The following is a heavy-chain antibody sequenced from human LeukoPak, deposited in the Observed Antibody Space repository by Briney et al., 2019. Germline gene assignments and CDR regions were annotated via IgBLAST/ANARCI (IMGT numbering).Heavy chain of an antibody. Sequence: PGGSLRLSCAAPGFTFRAHWMPWVCQAPGKGREWAANIKQDGSETYYVDYVKGRFTISRANARNSLYLQMHSLRAEDTAVYYCARGKGVDYWGQGILVTVSS. V-gene: IGHV3-7*01. CDR1: GFTFRAHW. CDR3: ARGKGVDY. J-gene: IGHJ4*02. CDR2: IKQDGSET.